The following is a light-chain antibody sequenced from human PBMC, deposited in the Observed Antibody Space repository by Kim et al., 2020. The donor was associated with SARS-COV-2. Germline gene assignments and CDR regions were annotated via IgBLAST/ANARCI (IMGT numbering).Light chain of an antibody. Sequence: QSALTQPASMSGSPGQPITISCTGTSSDVGGYNYVSWYQQHPGKAPKLMIYDVDKRPSGVSNRFSGSKSGNTASLTISGLRAEDEADYYCSSYASSSTVVFGVGTQLTVL. CDR3: SSYASSSTVV. CDR1: SSDVGGYNY. J-gene: IGLJ3*02. V-gene: IGLV2-14*03. CDR2: DVD.